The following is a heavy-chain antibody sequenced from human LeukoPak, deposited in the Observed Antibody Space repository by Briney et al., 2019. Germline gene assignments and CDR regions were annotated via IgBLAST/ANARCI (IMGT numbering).Heavy chain of an antibody. Sequence: GGSLRLSCAASGFTFSTYGRHWVRQAPGKGLEWVAVISYDGNNKYYADSVKGRFTISRDNSKNTLYLQTNSLRAEDTALYYCARQMAATDELFDHWGQGTLVTVSS. V-gene: IGHV3-30*03. CDR1: GFTFSTYG. CDR3: ARQMAATDELFDH. D-gene: IGHD6-13*01. CDR2: ISYDGNNK. J-gene: IGHJ4*02.